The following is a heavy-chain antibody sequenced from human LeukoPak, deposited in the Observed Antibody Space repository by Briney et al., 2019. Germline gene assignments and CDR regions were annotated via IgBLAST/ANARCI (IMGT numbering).Heavy chain of an antibody. CDR3: ARRAGIGQAYFDY. CDR2: IYYSGST. Sequence: SETLSLTCTVSGGSMSFYYWSWIRQSPGKGLECIGYIYYSGSTDYNPSLKSRVTISVDTSKTQFSLNLDPVTAADTAVYYCARRAGIGQAYFDYWGQGTLVTVSS. CDR1: GGSMSFYY. J-gene: IGHJ4*02. V-gene: IGHV4-59*08. D-gene: IGHD6-13*01.